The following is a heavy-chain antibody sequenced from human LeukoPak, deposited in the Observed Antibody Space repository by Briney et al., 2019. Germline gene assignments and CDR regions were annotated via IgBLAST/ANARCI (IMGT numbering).Heavy chain of an antibody. Sequence: GGSLRLSCAASGFTFSTYSMNWVRQAPGKGLEWVSYISSSSSYTNYADSVKGRFTISRDNAKNSLYLQMNSLRAEDTAVYYCARALMVEDAFDIWGQGTMVTVSS. V-gene: IGHV3-21*05. CDR2: ISSSSSYT. CDR3: ARALMVEDAFDI. D-gene: IGHD2-15*01. J-gene: IGHJ3*02. CDR1: GFTFSTYS.